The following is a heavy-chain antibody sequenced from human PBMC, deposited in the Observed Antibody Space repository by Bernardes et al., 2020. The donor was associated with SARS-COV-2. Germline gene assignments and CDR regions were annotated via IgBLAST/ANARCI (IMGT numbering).Heavy chain of an antibody. D-gene: IGHD3-10*01. CDR3: AKDKGRFGEPVVVWYFDS. J-gene: IGHJ4*02. V-gene: IGHV3-23*01. CDR1: GFTFRSYA. Sequence: GSLRLSCAASGFTFRSYAMNWVRQAPGKGLEWVSGIFGSGSGAYYADSVKGRFTVSRDNSKNTLYLEMNSLRAEDTAMYYCAKDKGRFGEPVVVWYFDSWGQGTLVTVSS. CDR2: IFGSGSGA.